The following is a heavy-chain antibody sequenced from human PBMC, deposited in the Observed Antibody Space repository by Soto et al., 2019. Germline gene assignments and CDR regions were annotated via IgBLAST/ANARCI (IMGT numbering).Heavy chain of an antibody. CDR1: GGSIATSSYF. Sequence: SETLSLTCTVSGGSIATSSYFWAWIRRPPGKGLEWIGSIDYRGTIYNNPSLKSRVTISVDTSKNHFSLKLDSVTATDTALYYCSRRAPEGFDPWGQGTLVTVSS. V-gene: IGHV4-39*02. CDR3: SRRAPEGFDP. CDR2: IDYRGTI. J-gene: IGHJ5*02.